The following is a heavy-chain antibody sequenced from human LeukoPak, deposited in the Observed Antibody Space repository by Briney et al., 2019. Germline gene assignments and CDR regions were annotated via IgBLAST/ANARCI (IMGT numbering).Heavy chain of an antibody. V-gene: IGHV3-30*18. J-gene: IGHJ4*02. D-gene: IGHD3-22*01. Sequence: GGSLRLSCAASGFTFSSYGMHWVRQAAGKGLEWVAVISYDGSNKYYADSVKGRFTISRDNSKNTLYLQMNSLRAEDTAVYYCAKDSNYDSSGSPGTLFDYWGQGTLVTVSS. CDR3: AKDSNYDSSGSPGTLFDY. CDR1: GFTFSSYG. CDR2: ISYDGSNK.